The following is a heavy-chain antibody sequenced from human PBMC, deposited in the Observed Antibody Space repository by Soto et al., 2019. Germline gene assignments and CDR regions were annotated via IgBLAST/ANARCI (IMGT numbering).Heavy chain of an antibody. V-gene: IGHV3-23*01. CDR2: ISGSGGST. CDR1: GFTFSSYA. J-gene: IGHJ4*02. D-gene: IGHD6-19*01. CDR3: SRRSSGWYFDY. Sequence: EVQLLESGGGLVQPGGSLRLSCVASGFTFSSYAMSWVRQAPGKGLEWVSVISGSGGSTYYADSVKGRFTISRDNSKNTLYLQMNSLRAEDTAVYYCSRRSSGWYFDYWDQGTLVTVSS.